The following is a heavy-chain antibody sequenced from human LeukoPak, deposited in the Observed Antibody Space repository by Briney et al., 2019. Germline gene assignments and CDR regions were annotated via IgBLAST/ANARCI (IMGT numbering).Heavy chain of an antibody. V-gene: IGHV4-38-2*02. CDR1: GYSISSGYY. CDR2: INHSGSA. CDR3: ARGGYCGGDCYFYY. J-gene: IGHJ4*02. Sequence: SETLSLTCTVSGYSISSGYYWSWIRQPPGKGLEWIGEINHSGSANYNPSLKSRVTISVDTSKNQFSLKLSSVTAADTAVYYCARGGYCGGDCYFYYWGQGTLVTVSS. D-gene: IGHD2-21*02.